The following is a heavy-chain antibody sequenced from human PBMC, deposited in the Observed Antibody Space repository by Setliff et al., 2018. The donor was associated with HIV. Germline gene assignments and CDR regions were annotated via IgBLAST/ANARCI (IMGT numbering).Heavy chain of an antibody. Sequence: SVKVSCKASGDTFNSYTFTWVRQAPGQGPEWMGGIITILGIPNYAPKFQHSVTISADESTKTIYMWLSNLTSDDTAVYFCSREVGGRNTLGSCVLDYWGQGTPVTVSS. D-gene: IGHD1-26*01. CDR3: SREVGGRNTLGSCVLDY. CDR1: GDTFNSYT. V-gene: IGHV1-69*10. CDR2: IITILGIP. J-gene: IGHJ4*02.